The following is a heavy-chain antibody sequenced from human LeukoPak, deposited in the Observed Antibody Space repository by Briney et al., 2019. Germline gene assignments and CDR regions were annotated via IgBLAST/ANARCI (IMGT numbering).Heavy chain of an antibody. J-gene: IGHJ5*02. D-gene: IGHD2-21*02. V-gene: IGHV4-59*01. Sequence: SETLSPTCTVPGGSISSYYWSWIRQPPGKGLEWIGYIYYSGSTNYNPSLKSRVTISVDTSKNQFSLKLSSVTAADTAVYYCARVPIVVTGKCGGDCPNWFDPWGQGTLVTVSS. CDR2: IYYSGST. CDR3: ARVPIVVTGKCGGDCPNWFDP. CDR1: GGSISSYY.